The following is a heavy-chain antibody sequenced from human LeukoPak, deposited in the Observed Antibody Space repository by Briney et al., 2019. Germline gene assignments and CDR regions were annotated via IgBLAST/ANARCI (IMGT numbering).Heavy chain of an antibody. Sequence: GGSLRLSCAASGFTFDDYAMHWVRQAPGKGLEWVSGISWNSGSIGYADSVKGRFTISRDNAKNSLYLQMNSLRAEDTALYYCAKAGILTGYYYYYYMDVWGKGTTVTISS. CDR1: GFTFDDYA. V-gene: IGHV3-9*01. CDR3: AKAGILTGYYYYYYMDV. D-gene: IGHD3-9*01. CDR2: ISWNSGSI. J-gene: IGHJ6*03.